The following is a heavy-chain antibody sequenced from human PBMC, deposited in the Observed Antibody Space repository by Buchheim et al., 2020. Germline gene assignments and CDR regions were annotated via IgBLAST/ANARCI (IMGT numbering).Heavy chain of an antibody. V-gene: IGHV4-61*01. J-gene: IGHJ6*03. CDR2: IYYSGST. CDR3: ASQTYDFWSGYYNFGYYYYMDV. D-gene: IGHD3-3*01. CDR1: GGSVSSGSYY. Sequence: QVQLQESGPGLVKPSETLSLTCTVSGGSVSSGSYYWSWIRQPPGKGLEWIGYIYYSGSTNYNPSLKSRVTISVDTSKNQFSLKLSSVTAADTAVYYCASQTYDFWSGYYNFGYYYYMDVWGKGTT.